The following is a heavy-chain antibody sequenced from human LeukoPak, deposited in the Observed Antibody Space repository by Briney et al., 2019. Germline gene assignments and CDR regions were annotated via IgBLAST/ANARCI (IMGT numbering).Heavy chain of an antibody. J-gene: IGHJ6*03. D-gene: IGHD6-13*01. CDR3: ARVEAAGPYYYMDV. V-gene: IGHV4-38-2*01. CDR1: GYSISSGYY. CDR2: MYHSGST. Sequence: SETLPLTCAVSGYSISSGYYWGWIRQSPGKGLEGIGSMYHSGSTYYNPSLKSRVTISVDTSKNRFSLKLSSVTAADTAVYYCARVEAAGPYYYMDVWGKGTTVTVSS.